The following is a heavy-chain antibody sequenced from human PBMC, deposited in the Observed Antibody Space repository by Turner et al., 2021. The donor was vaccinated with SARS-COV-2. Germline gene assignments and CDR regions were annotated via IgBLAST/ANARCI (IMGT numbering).Heavy chain of an antibody. V-gene: IGHV3-30-3*01. CDR3: ARSPGGYRAPFDY. Sequence: QVQLVESGGGVAQPGRSLRLSWAASGFTRSSYAMHWVRQAPGKGLEWVAVISYDGSNKYYADSVKGQFTISRDNSKNTLYLQMNSLRAEDTAVYYCARSPGGYRAPFDYWGQGTLVTVSS. D-gene: IGHD5-12*01. CDR1: GFTRSSYA. J-gene: IGHJ4*02. CDR2: ISYDGSNK.